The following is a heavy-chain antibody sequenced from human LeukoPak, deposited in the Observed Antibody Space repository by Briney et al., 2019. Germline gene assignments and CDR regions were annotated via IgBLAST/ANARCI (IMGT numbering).Heavy chain of an antibody. CDR3: ARFLMVTAGDY. Sequence: PGGSLRLSCAASGFTFSGSWMHWVRQAPGKGLVWVSRITADGSGATYADFVKGRFTISRDNAKNTVYLQMNGLRDEDTAVYYCARFLMVTAGDYWGQGTPVTVSS. J-gene: IGHJ4*02. D-gene: IGHD2-21*02. V-gene: IGHV3-74*01. CDR1: GFTFSGSW. CDR2: ITADGSGA.